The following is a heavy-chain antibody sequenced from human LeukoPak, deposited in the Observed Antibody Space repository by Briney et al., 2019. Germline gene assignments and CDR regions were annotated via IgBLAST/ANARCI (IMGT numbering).Heavy chain of an antibody. J-gene: IGHJ4*02. CDR2: TSGSGGGS. D-gene: IGHD6-6*01. Sequence: PGGSLRLSCAASGFSFSTSWMSWVRQAPGKGLEWVSGTSGSGGGSYYADSVKGRFTISRDNSKNTLYLQMNSLRAEDTAVYYCAKGVAARREGFDSWGQGTLVTVSS. V-gene: IGHV3-23*01. CDR3: AKGVAARREGFDS. CDR1: GFSFSTSW.